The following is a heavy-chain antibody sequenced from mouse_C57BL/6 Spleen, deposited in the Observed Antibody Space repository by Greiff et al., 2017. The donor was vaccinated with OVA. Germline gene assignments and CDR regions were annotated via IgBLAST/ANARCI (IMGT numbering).Heavy chain of an antibody. V-gene: IGHV1-42*01. CDR2: INPSTGGT. Sequence: EVQLQQSGPELVKPGASVKISCKASGYSFTGYYMNWVKQSPEKSLEWIGEINPSTGGTTYNQKFKAKATLTVDKSSSTAYMQLKSLTSEDSAVYYCARVPRYYDYDGVYFDYWGQGTTLTVSS. CDR3: ARVPRYYDYDGVYFDY. J-gene: IGHJ2*01. D-gene: IGHD2-4*01. CDR1: GYSFTGYY.